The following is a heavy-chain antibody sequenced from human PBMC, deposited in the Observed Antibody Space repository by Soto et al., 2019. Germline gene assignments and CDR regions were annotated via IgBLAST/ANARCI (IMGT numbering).Heavy chain of an antibody. CDR3: ARAPPMIHYDDSSGYGIFDY. CDR2: INPNSGGT. CDR1: GYTFTGYY. Sequence: QVQLVQSGAEVKKPGASVKVSCKASGYTFTGYYMHWVRQAPGPGLEWMGWINPNSGGTNYAQKFQGRVTMTRDTSISTAYMELSRLRSDDTAVYYCARAPPMIHYDDSSGYGIFDYWGQGTLVTVSS. D-gene: IGHD3-22*01. V-gene: IGHV1-2*02. J-gene: IGHJ4*02.